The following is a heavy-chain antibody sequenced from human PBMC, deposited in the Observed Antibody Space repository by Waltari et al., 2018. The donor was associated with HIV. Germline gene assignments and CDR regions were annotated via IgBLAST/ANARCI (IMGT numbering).Heavy chain of an antibody. V-gene: IGHV4-61*02. CDR3: AREIVGATSRHDY. CDR2: IYTSGST. Sequence: QVQLQESGLGLVKPSQTLSLTCTVSGGSISSGSYYWSWIRQPAGKGLEWIGRIYTSGSTNYNPSLKSRVTISVDTSKNQFSLKLSPVTAADTAVYYCAREIVGATSRHDYWGQGTLVTVSS. CDR1: GGSISSGSYY. J-gene: IGHJ4*02. D-gene: IGHD1-26*01.